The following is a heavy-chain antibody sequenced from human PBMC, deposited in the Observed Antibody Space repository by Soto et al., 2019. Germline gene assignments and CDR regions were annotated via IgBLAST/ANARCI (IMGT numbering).Heavy chain of an antibody. CDR3: PSGSKLVGGTTYENYFDY. Sequence: SVNVSCNASEGTFSNLVISWERQAPGPGLEWMGGNLPIHGTGNYAQQFQGRVTISPDESTGTACIELTSLTCEDTAVYYCPSGSKLVGGTTYENYFDYWGQGTLVTVSS. CDR2: NLPIHGTG. CDR1: EGTFSNLV. J-gene: IGHJ4*02. D-gene: IGHD3-3*01. V-gene: IGHV1-69*13.